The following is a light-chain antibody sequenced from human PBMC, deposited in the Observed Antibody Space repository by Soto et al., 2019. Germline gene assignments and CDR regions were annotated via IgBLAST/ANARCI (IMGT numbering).Light chain of an antibody. V-gene: IGKV1-5*01. Sequence: DIQMTQSPSTLSASVGDIVTITCRASQSISTWLAWYQQKPGKAPYLLIFDASTLESGFPSSFSGSGSETEFTLTISSLQPDDFATYYCLKDHDDSCKFGQGTKVDNK. CDR1: QSISTW. J-gene: IGKJ1*01. CDR2: DAS. CDR3: LKDHDDSCK.